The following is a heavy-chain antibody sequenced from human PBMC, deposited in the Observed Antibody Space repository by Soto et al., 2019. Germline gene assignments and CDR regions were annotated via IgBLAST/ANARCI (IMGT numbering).Heavy chain of an antibody. CDR1: GGTFSSYA. J-gene: IGHJ6*02. Sequence: QVQLVQSGAEVKKPGSSVKVSCKASGGTFSSYAISWVRQAPGQGLEWMGGIIPIFGTANYAQKFQGRVTITADESTSTAYMELSRLGSEDTAVYYCAVSIAARPLFYYYYGMDVWGQGTTVTVSS. D-gene: IGHD6-6*01. V-gene: IGHV1-69*01. CDR2: IIPIFGTA. CDR3: AVSIAARPLFYYYYGMDV.